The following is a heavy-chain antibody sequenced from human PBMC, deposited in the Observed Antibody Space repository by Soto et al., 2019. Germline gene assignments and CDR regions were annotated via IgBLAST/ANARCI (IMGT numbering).Heavy chain of an antibody. Sequence: SETLSLTCTVSGGSISSSSYYWGWIRQPPGKGLEWIGSIYYRGSTYYNPSLKSPVTISVDTSKHQFSLKLCSVTAADTAVYYCARDCAAHFDYWGQGTLVTVSS. CDR1: GGSISSSSYY. D-gene: IGHD2-15*01. CDR2: IYYRGST. V-gene: IGHV4-39*07. CDR3: ARDCAAHFDY. J-gene: IGHJ4*02.